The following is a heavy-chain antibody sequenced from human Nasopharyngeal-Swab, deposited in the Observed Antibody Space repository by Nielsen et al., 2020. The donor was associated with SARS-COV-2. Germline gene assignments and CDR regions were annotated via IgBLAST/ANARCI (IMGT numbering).Heavy chain of an antibody. CDR3: AKGIAARRSWYFDL. CDR1: GFTFSSYA. J-gene: IGHJ2*01. CDR2: ISGSGGST. Sequence: GESLKISCAASGFTFSSYAMSWVRQAPGKGLEWVSAISGSGGSTYYADSVKGRFIISRDNSKNTLYLQMNSLRAEDTAVYYCAKGIAARRSWYFDLWGRGTLVTVSS. D-gene: IGHD6-6*01. V-gene: IGHV3-23*01.